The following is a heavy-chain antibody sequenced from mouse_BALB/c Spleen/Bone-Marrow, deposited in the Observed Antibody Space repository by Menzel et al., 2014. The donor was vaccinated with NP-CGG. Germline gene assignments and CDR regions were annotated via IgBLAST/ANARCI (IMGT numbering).Heavy chain of an antibody. Sequence: VKLMESGAELVKPGASVKLSCKASGYTLTSYYIYWVKQRPGQGLEWIGEINPSNGGTNFNEKFKSKATLTVDKSSSTAYMQLSSLTSEDSAVYYCTRSNGNWFAYWGQGTLVTVSA. CDR2: INPSNGGT. CDR3: TRSNGNWFAY. D-gene: IGHD2-1*01. CDR1: GYTLTSYY. J-gene: IGHJ3*01. V-gene: IGHV1S81*02.